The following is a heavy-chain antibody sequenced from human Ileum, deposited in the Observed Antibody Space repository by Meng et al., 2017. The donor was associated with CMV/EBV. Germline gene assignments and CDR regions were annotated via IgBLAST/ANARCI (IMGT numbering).Heavy chain of an antibody. CDR1: GYSFTSYW. D-gene: IGHD4-11*01. CDR2: IYPGDSDT. Sequence: GESLKISCKGSGYSFTSYWIGWVRQMPGKGLEWMGIIYPGDSDTRYSPSFQGQVTISADRSISTAYLQWSSLKASDTALYYCVRLAYSNYFSYFDYWGQGTLVTVSS. J-gene: IGHJ4*02. CDR3: VRLAYSNYFSYFDY. V-gene: IGHV5-51*01.